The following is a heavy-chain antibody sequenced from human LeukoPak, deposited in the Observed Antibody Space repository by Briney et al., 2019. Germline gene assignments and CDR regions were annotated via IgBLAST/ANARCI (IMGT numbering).Heavy chain of an antibody. J-gene: IGHJ5*01. D-gene: IGHD2-15*01. CDR3: ARGYCSDDIWPVFPS. V-gene: IGHV4-59*02. CDR2: ISYNGRM. CDR1: GASVTSYY. Sequence: SETLSLTCSVSGASVTSYYWNWVRQRPGKGLEWIGYISYNGRMDYGPTLKSRVTMSLDTSKNQFSLKLTSVTAADTGVYYCARGYCSDDIWPVFPSWGHGTLVTVSS.